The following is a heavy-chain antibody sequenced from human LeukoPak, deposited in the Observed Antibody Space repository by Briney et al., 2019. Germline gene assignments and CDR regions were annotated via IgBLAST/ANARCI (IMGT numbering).Heavy chain of an antibody. CDR3: AKDRGHRGKLLWFESGFDP. J-gene: IGHJ5*02. CDR2: ISWNSGSI. Sequence: GGSLRLSCAASGFTFDDYAMHWVRQAPGKGLEWVSGISWNSGSIDYADSVKGRFTISRDNAKNFLYLQMNSLRAEDTALYYCAKDRGHRGKLLWFESGFDPWGQGTLVTVSS. V-gene: IGHV3-9*01. CDR1: GFTFDDYA. D-gene: IGHD3-10*01.